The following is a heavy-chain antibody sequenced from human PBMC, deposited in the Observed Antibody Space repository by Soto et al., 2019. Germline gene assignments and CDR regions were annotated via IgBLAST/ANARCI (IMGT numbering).Heavy chain of an antibody. CDR2: ISTYNGNT. V-gene: IGHV1-18*01. J-gene: IGHJ4*02. D-gene: IGHD3-22*01. Sequence: QVQLVQSGAEVKKPGASVKVSCKASGYTFTTYGMSWVRQAPGQGLDWMGWISTYNGNTKYAERLQGSVTMTPDTTTMRGYMELRSLRFDDTAVYFCARGPEDYYDNSGNYFLDYWGQGTLVTVSS. CDR1: GYTFTTYG. CDR3: ARGPEDYYDNSGNYFLDY.